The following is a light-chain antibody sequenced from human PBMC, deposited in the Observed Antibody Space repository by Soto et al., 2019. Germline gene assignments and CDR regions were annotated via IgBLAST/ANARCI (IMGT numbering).Light chain of an antibody. CDR3: GLYMGSGVWV. CDR2: STN. Sequence: QTVVTQEPSFSVSTGRTVTLTCGLSSGSVSTSYYPSWYQQTPGQAPRTLIYSTNTRSSGVPDRFSGSILGNKAALTITGAQADDESDYYCGLYMGSGVWVFGGGTKLTAL. CDR1: SGSVSTSYY. J-gene: IGLJ3*02. V-gene: IGLV8-61*01.